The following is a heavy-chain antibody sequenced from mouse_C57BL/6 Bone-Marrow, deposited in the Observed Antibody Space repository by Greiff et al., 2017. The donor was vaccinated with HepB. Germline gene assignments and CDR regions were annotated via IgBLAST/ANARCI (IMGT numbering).Heavy chain of an antibody. J-gene: IGHJ3*01. CDR3: ARLGPY. V-gene: IGHV5-12*01. Sequence: EVQLVESGGGLVQPGGSLKLSCAASGFTFSDYYMYWVRQTPEKRLEWVAYISNGGGSTYYPDTVKGRFTISRDNAKNTLYLQMSRLKSEDTAMYYCARLGPYWGQGTLVTVSA. CDR1: GFTFSDYY. CDR2: ISNGGGST.